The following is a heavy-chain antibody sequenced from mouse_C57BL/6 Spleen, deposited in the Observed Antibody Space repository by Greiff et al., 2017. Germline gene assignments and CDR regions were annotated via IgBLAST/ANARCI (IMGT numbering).Heavy chain of an antibody. CDR1: GFTFTDYY. CDR3: ARSTSGYDFDY. D-gene: IGHD2-2*01. Sequence: EVQVVESGGGLVQPGGSLSLSCAASGFTFTDYYMSWVRQPPGKALEWLGFIRNKANGYTTEYSASVKGRFTISRDNSQSILYLQMNALRAEDSATYYCARSTSGYDFDYWGQGTTLTVSS. CDR2: IRNKANGYTT. J-gene: IGHJ2*01. V-gene: IGHV7-3*01.